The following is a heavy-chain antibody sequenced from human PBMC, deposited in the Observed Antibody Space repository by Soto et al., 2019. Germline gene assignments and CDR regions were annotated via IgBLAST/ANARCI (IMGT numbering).Heavy chain of an antibody. J-gene: IGHJ4*02. D-gene: IGHD2-2*01. CDR2: MNPNSGNT. Sequence: GASVKVSCKACGYTFTRYDINWVRQATGQGLEWMGWMNPNSGNTGYAQKFQGRVTMTRNTSISTAYMELSSLRPEDTAVYYCARGRRPGVPAAIRTYYFDYWGQGTLVTVSS. CDR1: GYTFTRYD. CDR3: ARGRRPGVPAAIRTYYFDY. V-gene: IGHV1-8*01.